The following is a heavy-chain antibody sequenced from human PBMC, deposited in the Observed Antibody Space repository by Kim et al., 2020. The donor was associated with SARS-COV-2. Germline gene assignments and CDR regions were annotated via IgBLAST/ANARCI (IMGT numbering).Heavy chain of an antibody. Sequence: SETLSLTCTVSGGSISSSSYYWGWIRQPPGKGLEWIGSIYYSGSTYYNPSLKSRVTISVDTSKNQFSLKLSSVTAADTAVYYCAGGGYYYDSSGYSPWPTFDYWGQGTLVTVSS. D-gene: IGHD3-22*01. CDR2: IYYSGST. V-gene: IGHV4-39*01. CDR1: GGSISSSSYY. J-gene: IGHJ4*02. CDR3: AGGGYYYDSSGYSPWPTFDY.